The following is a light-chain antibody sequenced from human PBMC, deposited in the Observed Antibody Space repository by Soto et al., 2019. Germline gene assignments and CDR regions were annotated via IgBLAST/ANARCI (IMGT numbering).Light chain of an antibody. V-gene: IGLV1-51*02. J-gene: IGLJ3*02. CDR3: GTWDSRLTPHWV. CDR1: SSNIGSNY. Sequence: QSVLTQPPSVSAAPGQRVTISCSGSSSNIGSNYVSWDQQLPGTAPKLLIYENNKRPSGFPDRFSGSKSGTSATLGITGLQTGDEADFYCGTWDSRLTPHWVFGGGTKVTVL. CDR2: ENN.